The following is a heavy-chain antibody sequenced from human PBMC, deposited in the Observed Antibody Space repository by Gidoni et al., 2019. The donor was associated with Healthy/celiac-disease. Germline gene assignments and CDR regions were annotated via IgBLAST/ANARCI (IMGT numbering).Heavy chain of an antibody. Sequence: QLQLQESGPGLVKPSETLSLTCTVSGGSISSSSYYWGWIRQPPGKGLEWIGSIYYSGSTYYNPSLKSRVTISVDTSKNQFSLKLSSVTAADTAVYYCARLGYDFWSGSPLYFDYWGQGTLVTVSS. J-gene: IGHJ4*02. V-gene: IGHV4-39*01. CDR2: IYYSGST. CDR1: GGSISSSSYY. CDR3: ARLGYDFWSGSPLYFDY. D-gene: IGHD3-3*01.